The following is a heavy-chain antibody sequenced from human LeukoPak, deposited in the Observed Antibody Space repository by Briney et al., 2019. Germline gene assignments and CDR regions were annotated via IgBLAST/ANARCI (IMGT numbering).Heavy chain of an antibody. CDR2: ISGSGGST. CDR1: GFTFSSYA. Sequence: PGGSLRLSCAASGFTFSSYAMSWVRQAPGKGLEWVSAISGSGGSTYYADSVKGRFTISRDNSKNTLYLQMNSLRAEETAVYYCAKVTSNDYYDSSGYDWGQGTLVTVSS. CDR3: AKVTSNDYYDSSGYD. D-gene: IGHD3-22*01. V-gene: IGHV3-23*01. J-gene: IGHJ4*02.